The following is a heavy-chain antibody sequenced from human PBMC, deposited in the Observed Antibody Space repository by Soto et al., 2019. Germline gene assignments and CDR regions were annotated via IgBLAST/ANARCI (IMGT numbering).Heavy chain of an antibody. V-gene: IGHV3-23*01. CDR1: GFNFGAYA. Sequence: LRLSCEASGFNFGAYAMSWVRQAPGKGLEWVSGISGSSSGTYYTDSVKGRFTISRDNSKNTVYLQMNSLRGEDTAVYYCAKDRSENFWVYYYAMDVWGQGTLVTVSS. D-gene: IGHD6-19*01. J-gene: IGHJ6*02. CDR2: ISGSSSGT. CDR3: AKDRSENFWVYYYAMDV.